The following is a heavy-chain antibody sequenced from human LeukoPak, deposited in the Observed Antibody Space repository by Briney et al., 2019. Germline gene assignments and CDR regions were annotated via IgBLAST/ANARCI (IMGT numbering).Heavy chain of an antibody. CDR1: GFTFSSFA. CDR3: ARALHDSSGYYFDY. D-gene: IGHD3-22*01. V-gene: IGHV3-23*01. CDR2: IDKIGVGT. Sequence: GGSLRLSCAASGFTFSSFAMSWIRQAPGKGLEWVSSIDKIGVGTYYADSVRGRFTISRDNSKNTLFLQMNSLRAEDTAVYYCARALHDSSGYYFDYWGQGTLVTVSS. J-gene: IGHJ4*02.